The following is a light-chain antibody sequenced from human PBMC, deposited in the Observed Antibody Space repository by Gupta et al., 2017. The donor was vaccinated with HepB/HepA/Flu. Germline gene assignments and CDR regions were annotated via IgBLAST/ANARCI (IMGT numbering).Light chain of an antibody. V-gene: IGLV2-11*01. CDR2: DVS. CDR1: SSDVGGDNY. Sequence: SALTQPRSVSGSPGQSVTISCTGTSSDVGGDNYVSWYQQHPGKAPKLMIYDVSKRPSGVPDRFSGAKYGSTAAMTSSGLQAEEEADYYCCADAGSYTYGVFGGGTKLTVL. CDR3: CADAGSYTYGV. J-gene: IGLJ2*01.